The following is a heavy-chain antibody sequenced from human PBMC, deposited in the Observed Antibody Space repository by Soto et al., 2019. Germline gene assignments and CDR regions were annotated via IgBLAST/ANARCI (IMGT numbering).Heavy chain of an antibody. CDR3: AREALVPY. V-gene: IGHV3-30-3*01. D-gene: IGHD6-6*01. Sequence: PGGSLRLSCAASGFTFSSYAMHWVRQAPGKGLEWVAVISYDGSNKYYADSVKGRFTISRDNSKNTLYLQMNSLRAEDTAVYYCAREALVPYWGQGTLVTVSS. CDR2: ISYDGSNK. J-gene: IGHJ4*02. CDR1: GFTFSSYA.